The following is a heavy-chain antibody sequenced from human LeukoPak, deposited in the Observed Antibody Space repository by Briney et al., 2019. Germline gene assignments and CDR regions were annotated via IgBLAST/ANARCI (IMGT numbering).Heavy chain of an antibody. CDR3: AKGLYYGSGSYSKYFDS. CDR1: GFTFSSYS. Sequence: GGSLRLSCAASGFTFSSYSMNWVRQAPGKGLEWVSTINGGDGTTYSADSVKGRFILSRDNSKNTVDLQLNSLRVEDTAIYFCAKGLYYGSGSYSKYFDSWGQGTLVTVSS. D-gene: IGHD3-10*01. CDR2: INGGDGTT. V-gene: IGHV3-23*01. J-gene: IGHJ4*02.